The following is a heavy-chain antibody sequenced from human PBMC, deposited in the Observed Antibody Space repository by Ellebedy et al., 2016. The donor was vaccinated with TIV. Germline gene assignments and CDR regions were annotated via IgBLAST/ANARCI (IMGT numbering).Heavy chain of an antibody. CDR1: GFSFSTYW. CDR3: ARRYMDV. Sequence: GGSLRLXXAASGFSFSTYWMSWVRQAPGKGLEWVANIKQDGSAKYYVDSVKGRFTISRDNAKNSVYLQMNNLRAEDTAVYYCARRYMDVWGKGTTVTVSS. CDR2: IKQDGSAK. V-gene: IGHV3-7*01. J-gene: IGHJ6*03.